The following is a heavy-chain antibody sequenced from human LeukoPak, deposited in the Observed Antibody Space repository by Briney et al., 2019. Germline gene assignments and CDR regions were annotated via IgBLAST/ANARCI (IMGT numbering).Heavy chain of an antibody. CDR3: AKGDDYGDY. CDR1: GFTFTTSG. Sequence: GGSLRLSCAASGFTFTTSGMHWVRQAPGKGLEWVAVISYDGSNKYYADSVKGRFTISRDNSKNTLYLQMNSLRAEDTAVYYCAKGDDYGDYWGQGTLVTVSS. J-gene: IGHJ4*02. V-gene: IGHV3-30*18. CDR2: ISYDGSNK.